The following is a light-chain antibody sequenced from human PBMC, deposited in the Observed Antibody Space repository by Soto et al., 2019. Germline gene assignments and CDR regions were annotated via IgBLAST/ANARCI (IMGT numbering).Light chain of an antibody. CDR3: CSYAGSATWV. V-gene: IGLV2-11*01. CDR1: SSDVGGYEH. CDR2: DVN. Sequence: QSALTQPRSVSGSPGQSVTISCTGSSSDVGGYEHVSWYQQDQGKAPQLMIYDVNKRPSGVPDRFSGSKSGNTASLTISGLQAEDETDYCCCSYAGSATWVFGGGTKLTVL. J-gene: IGLJ3*02.